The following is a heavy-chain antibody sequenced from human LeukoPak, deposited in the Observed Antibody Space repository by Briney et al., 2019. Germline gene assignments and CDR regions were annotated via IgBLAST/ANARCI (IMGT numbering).Heavy chain of an antibody. J-gene: IGHJ6*02. V-gene: IGHV1-69*13. Sequence: SVTVSCKASGGTFSSYAICWVRQAPGQGLEWMGGIIPIFGTANYAQKFQGRVTITADESTSTAYMELSSLRSEDTAVYYCARAEPPPTHHDYGDYVIYYYGMDVWGQGTTVTVSS. CDR3: ARAEPPPTHHDYGDYVIYYYGMDV. D-gene: IGHD4-17*01. CDR1: GGTFSSYA. CDR2: IIPIFGTA.